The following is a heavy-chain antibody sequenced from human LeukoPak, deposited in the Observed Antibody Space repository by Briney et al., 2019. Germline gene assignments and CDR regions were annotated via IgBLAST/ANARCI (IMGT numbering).Heavy chain of an antibody. CDR2: ISSSSSYI. CDR3: ARAEGRWLRRDNWFDP. CDR1: GFTFSSYA. D-gene: IGHD4-23*01. J-gene: IGHJ5*02. Sequence: GGSLRLSCAASGFTFSSYAMSWVRQAPGKGLEWVSSISSSSSYIYYADSVKGRFTISRDNAKNSLYLQMNSLRAEDTAVYYCARAEGRWLRRDNWFDPWGQGTLVTVSS. V-gene: IGHV3-21*01.